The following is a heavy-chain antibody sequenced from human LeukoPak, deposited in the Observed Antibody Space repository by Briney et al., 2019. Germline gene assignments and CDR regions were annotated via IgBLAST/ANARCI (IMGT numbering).Heavy chain of an antibody. CDR2: ISSSGSTI. J-gene: IGHJ4*02. D-gene: IGHD6-19*01. CDR1: GFTFSSYE. CDR3: ARVGPAVAHL. Sequence: GGSLRLSCAASGFTFSSYEMNWVRQAPGKGLEWVSYISSSGSTIYCADSVKGRFTISRDNAKNSLYLQMNSLRAEDTAVYYCARVGPAVAHLWGQGTLVTVSS. V-gene: IGHV3-48*03.